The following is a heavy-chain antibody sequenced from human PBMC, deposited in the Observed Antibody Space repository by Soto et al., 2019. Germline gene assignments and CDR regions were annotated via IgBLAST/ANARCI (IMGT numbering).Heavy chain of an antibody. V-gene: IGHV4-4*02. D-gene: IGHD3-10*01. J-gene: IGHJ4*02. CDR2: IFHDGTA. Sequence: SETLSLTCAVSGVSISSGNWWTWVRQTPQRGLEYIGEIFHDGTANYYPSFERRVAISVDTSKNQFSLKLTSVTAADTAIYFCARLVYDTRLNYMYCDYWGQGSLVTVSS. CDR1: GVSISSGNW. CDR3: ARLVYDTRLNYMYCDY.